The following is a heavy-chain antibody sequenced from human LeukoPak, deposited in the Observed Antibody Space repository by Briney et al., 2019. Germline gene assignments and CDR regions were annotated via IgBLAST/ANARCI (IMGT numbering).Heavy chain of an antibody. CDR1: GSTFTSYW. CDR2: IYPGDSDT. Sequence: HGASLQISCQCSGSTFTSYWIDWVRQLPGKGLEWMGIIYPGDSDTRYSPSFQGQVTISADKSIGTAYLQWSSLKASDTAMYYCARQDGYNLPFDYWGQGTLVTVSS. J-gene: IGHJ4*02. V-gene: IGHV5-51*01. D-gene: IGHD5-24*01. CDR3: ARQDGYNLPFDY.